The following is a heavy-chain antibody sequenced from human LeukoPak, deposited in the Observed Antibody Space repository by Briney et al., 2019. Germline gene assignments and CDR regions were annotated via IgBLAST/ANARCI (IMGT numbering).Heavy chain of an antibody. V-gene: IGHV3-74*03. D-gene: IGHD3-10*01. CDR1: GFTFSTYW. CDR3: ARDRASHFDY. CDR2: ISSDGRST. J-gene: IGHJ4*02. Sequence: VGSLRLSCAASGFTFSTYWVHCVRQAPGKGLVWVSGISSDGRSTTYAESVKGRCSISRDNAKNTLYLQMNSLRAEDAAIYYCARDRASHFDYWGQGTLVTVSS.